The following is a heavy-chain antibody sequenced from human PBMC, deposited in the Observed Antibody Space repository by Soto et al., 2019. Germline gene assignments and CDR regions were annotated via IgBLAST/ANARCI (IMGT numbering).Heavy chain of an antibody. J-gene: IGHJ4*02. CDR3: ARGQAFWTGYYRMPYYFDY. V-gene: IGHV4-61*01. CDR2: LYYSGST. Sequence: ETLSLTCTVSGGSVSSGSYYWSWIRQPPGKGLEYIGYLYYSGSTNYNPSLKSRVTISVDTPKNQFSLKLTSVTAADTAIYYCARGQAFWTGYYRMPYYFDYWGQGTLVTVSS. D-gene: IGHD3-3*01. CDR1: GGSVSSGSYY.